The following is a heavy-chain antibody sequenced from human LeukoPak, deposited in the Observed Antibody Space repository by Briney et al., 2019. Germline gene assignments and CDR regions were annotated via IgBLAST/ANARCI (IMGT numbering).Heavy chain of an antibody. J-gene: IGHJ4*02. Sequence: GGSLRLSCAASGFTFSSYGMHWVRQAPGKGLEWVAVISYDGSNKYYADSVKGRFTISRDNSKNTLYLQMNSLRAEDTAVYYCARGTYSSSWYQFDYWGLGTLVTVSS. CDR1: GFTFSSYG. D-gene: IGHD6-13*01. CDR3: ARGTYSSSWYQFDY. CDR2: ISYDGSNK. V-gene: IGHV3-30*03.